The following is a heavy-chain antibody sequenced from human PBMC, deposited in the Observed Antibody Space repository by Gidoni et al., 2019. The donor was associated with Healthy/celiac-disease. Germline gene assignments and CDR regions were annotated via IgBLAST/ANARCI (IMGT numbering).Heavy chain of an antibody. J-gene: IGHJ5*02. CDR3: ARSTTGASGWFDP. D-gene: IGHD4-17*01. CDR2: TRNRANSYTT. CDR1: GFTFSDHY. Sequence: EVQLVESGGGLVQPGGSLRLSCAASGFTFSDHYMDGVRQAPGKGLEWGGRTRNRANSYTTEYAASVKGRFTISRDDSKNSLYLQMNSLKTEDTAVYYCARSTTGASGWFDPWGQGTLVTVSS. V-gene: IGHV3-72*01.